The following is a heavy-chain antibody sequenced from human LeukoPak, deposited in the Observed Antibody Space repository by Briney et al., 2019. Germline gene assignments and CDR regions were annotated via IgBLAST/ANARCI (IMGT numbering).Heavy chain of an antibody. V-gene: IGHV3-64*01. J-gene: IGHJ5*02. CDR1: GFVFSNYA. D-gene: IGHD5-12*01. CDR2: ITGDGSTQ. CDR3: ARVGFSGYDS. Sequence: PAGSLSLSCATSGFVFSNYAMNWVRQAPGKGLEYVSAITGDGSTQYYANSVKGRFTISRDNSRNTLYLQMGSLRSEDMAVYYCARVGFSGYDSWGQGHLVTVSA.